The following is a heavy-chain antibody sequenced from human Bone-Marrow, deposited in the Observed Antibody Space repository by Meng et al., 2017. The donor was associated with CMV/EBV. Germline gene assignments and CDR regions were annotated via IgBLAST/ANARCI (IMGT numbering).Heavy chain of an antibody. CDR2: ISSSSSYI. CDR1: GFTFSDYY. CDR3: ARADIVVVPAATYYYYYGMDV. V-gene: IGHV3-11*06. Sequence: GGSLRLSCAASGFTFSDYYMSWIRQAPGKGLEWVSSISSSSSYIYYADSVKGRFTISRDNAKNSLYLQMNSLRAEDTAVYYCARADIVVVPAATYYYYYGMDVWGQGTTVTVSS. J-gene: IGHJ6*02. D-gene: IGHD2-2*01.